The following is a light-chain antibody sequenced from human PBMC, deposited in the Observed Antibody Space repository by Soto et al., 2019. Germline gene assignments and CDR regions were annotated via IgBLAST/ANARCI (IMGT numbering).Light chain of an antibody. CDR1: QSISSY. Sequence: DIQMTQSPASLSASVGERVTITCRASQSISSYLNWYQQKPGKPPKLLIYAASSLQSGVPSRFSGSGSGTDFTLTISSLQPEDFATYYCQQSYSTLALTFGGGTKVEIK. CDR2: AAS. CDR3: QQSYSTLALT. J-gene: IGKJ4*01. V-gene: IGKV1-39*01.